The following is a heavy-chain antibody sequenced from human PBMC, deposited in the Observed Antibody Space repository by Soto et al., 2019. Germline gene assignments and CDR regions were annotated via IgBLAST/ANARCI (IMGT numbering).Heavy chain of an antibody. J-gene: IGHJ4*02. CDR3: ATYCTDGVCYGVDY. CDR1: GGSISSSSYY. CDR2: IYYSGST. V-gene: IGHV4-39*01. D-gene: IGHD2-8*01. Sequence: PSETLSLTCTVSGGSISSSSYYWGWIRQPPGKGLEWIGSIYYSGSTYYNPSLKSRVTISVDTSKNQSSLKLSSVTAADTAVYYCATYCTDGVCYGVDYWGQGTLVTVSS.